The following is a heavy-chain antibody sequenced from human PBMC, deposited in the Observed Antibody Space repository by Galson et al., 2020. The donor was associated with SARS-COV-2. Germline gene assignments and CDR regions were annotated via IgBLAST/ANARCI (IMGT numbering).Heavy chain of an antibody. CDR2: ISYDGSNK. D-gene: IGHD7-27*01. J-gene: IGHJ4*02. Sequence: GGSLRLSCAASGFTFSSYGMHWVRQAPGKGLEWVAVISYDGSNKYYADSVKGRFTISRDNSKNTLYLQMNSLRAEDTAVYYCAKDLGLGIFLPPGDYWGQGTLVTVSS. CDR3: AKDLGLGIFLPPGDY. CDR1: GFTFSSYG. V-gene: IGHV3-30*18.